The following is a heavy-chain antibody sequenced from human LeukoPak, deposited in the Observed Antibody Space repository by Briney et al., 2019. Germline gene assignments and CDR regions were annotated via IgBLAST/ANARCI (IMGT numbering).Heavy chain of an antibody. D-gene: IGHD3-16*02. J-gene: IGHJ4*02. V-gene: IGHV3-15*01. Sequence: GGSLRLSCAASGFTFSNAWTSWVRQAPGKGLEWVGRIKSKTDDGTTDYAAPVKGRFTISRDDSKNTLYLQMHSLKTEDTAVYYCTTAPGYYDYVWGSYQEYWGQGTLVTVSS. CDR2: IKSKTDDGTT. CDR3: TTAPGYYDYVWGSYQEY. CDR1: GFTFSNAW.